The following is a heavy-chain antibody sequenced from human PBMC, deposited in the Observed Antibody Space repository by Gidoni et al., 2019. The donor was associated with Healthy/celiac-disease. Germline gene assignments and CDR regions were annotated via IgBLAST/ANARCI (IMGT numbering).Heavy chain of an antibody. CDR1: GGSISSYY. J-gene: IGHJ4*02. D-gene: IGHD2-21*01. V-gene: IGHV4-59*01. Sequence: QVQLQESGPGLVKPSETLSLTCTVSGGSISSYYWSWIRQPPGKGLEWIGYIYYSGSTNYNPSLKSRVTISVDTSKNQFSLKLSSVTAADTAVYYCARDRPAYCGGDCYPFDYWGQGTLVTVSS. CDR2: IYYSGST. CDR3: ARDRPAYCGGDCYPFDY.